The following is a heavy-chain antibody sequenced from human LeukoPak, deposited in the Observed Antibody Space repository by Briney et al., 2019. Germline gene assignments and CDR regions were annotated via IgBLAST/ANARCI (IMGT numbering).Heavy chain of an antibody. J-gene: IGHJ4*02. D-gene: IGHD1-26*01. CDR2: ISGSGGST. CDR3: AKGAGLVGATRVYYFDY. Sequence: GGSLRLSCAASGFTLSSYAMSWVRQAPGKGLEWVSAISGSGGSTYYADSVKGRFTISRDNSKNTLYLQMNSLRAEDTAVYYCAKGAGLVGATRVYYFDYWGQGTLVTVSS. V-gene: IGHV3-23*01. CDR1: GFTLSSYA.